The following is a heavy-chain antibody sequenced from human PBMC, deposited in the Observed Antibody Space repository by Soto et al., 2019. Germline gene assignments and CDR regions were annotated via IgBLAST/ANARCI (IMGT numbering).Heavy chain of an antibody. CDR3: ARRQTNFGEDAFDI. Sequence: ASVKVSCKASGYSFTNYYLHWVRQAPGQGLEWMGLIDPSGGDTIYPQKFQGRVTVTSDTSTSTVYMELSSLKSEDTAVYYCARRQTNFGEDAFDIWGQGTMVTVSS. CDR1: GYSFTNYY. CDR2: IDPSGGDT. J-gene: IGHJ3*02. D-gene: IGHD3-16*01. V-gene: IGHV1-46*01.